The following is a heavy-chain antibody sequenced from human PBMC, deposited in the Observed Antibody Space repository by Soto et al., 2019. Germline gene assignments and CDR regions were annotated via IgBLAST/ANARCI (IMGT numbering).Heavy chain of an antibody. Sequence: ASVKVSCKASGYTFIDYYIHWVRQAPGQGLEWMGWISPRSGGTNYAQKFRGRVTITSDTSIDTAYMELTSLTSDDTAVYFCTKKAGGPFPFDPSGQGTPVTVSS. D-gene: IGHD3-10*01. CDR3: TKKAGGPFPFDP. CDR1: GYTFIDYY. CDR2: ISPRSGGT. J-gene: IGHJ5*02. V-gene: IGHV1-2*02.